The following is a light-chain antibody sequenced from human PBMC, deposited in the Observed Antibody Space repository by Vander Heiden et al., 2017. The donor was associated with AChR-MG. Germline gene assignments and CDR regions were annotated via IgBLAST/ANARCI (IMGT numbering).Light chain of an antibody. V-gene: IGKV1-33*01. Sequence: DIQMTQSPSSLSASVGDRVTITCQASQDIPNSLNWYQQKPGKAPKLLIYGESTLETGVPSRFTVGGSGTHFTFTISSLQPEDIATYYCQQFDDVPPGWTFGQGTKVEIK. CDR2: GES. CDR3: QQFDDVPPGWT. CDR1: QDIPNS. J-gene: IGKJ1*01.